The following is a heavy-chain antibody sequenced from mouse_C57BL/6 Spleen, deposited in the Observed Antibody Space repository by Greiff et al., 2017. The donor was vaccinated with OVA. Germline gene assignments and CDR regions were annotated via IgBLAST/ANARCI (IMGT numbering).Heavy chain of an antibody. CDR2: IWWDDDK. D-gene: IGHD2-3*01. Sequence: QVTLKVSGPGILQPSQTLSLTCSFSGFSLSTFGMGVGWIRQPSGMGLEWLAPIWWDDDKYYNPALKRRLTSSKDTSKNQVFLKIANVDTADTATYYWARIEGIYDGYYGYAMDYWGQGTSVTVSS. CDR1: GFSLSTFGMG. CDR3: ARIEGIYDGYYGYAMDY. V-gene: IGHV8-8*01. J-gene: IGHJ4*01.